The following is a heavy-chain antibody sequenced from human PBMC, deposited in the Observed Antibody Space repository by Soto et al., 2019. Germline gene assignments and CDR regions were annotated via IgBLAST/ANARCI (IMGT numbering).Heavy chain of an antibody. J-gene: IGHJ4*02. Sequence: GGSLRLSCAASGFTFSSYAMSWVRQAPGKGLEWVSAISGSGGSTYYADSVKGRFTISRDNSKNTLYLQMNSLRAEDTAVYYCARGSGYDFTHTDYWGQGTLVTVSS. V-gene: IGHV3-23*01. CDR2: ISGSGGST. D-gene: IGHD5-12*01. CDR1: GFTFSSYA. CDR3: ARGSGYDFTHTDY.